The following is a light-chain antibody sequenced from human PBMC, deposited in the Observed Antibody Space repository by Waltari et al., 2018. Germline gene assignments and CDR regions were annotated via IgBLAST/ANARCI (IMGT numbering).Light chain of an antibody. CDR2: EGS. CDR3: CSYAGSPYV. CDR1: SRDVGIYDP. V-gene: IGLV2-23*01. J-gene: IGLJ1*01. Sequence: SALTQPASVSGSTGQSITISCTGTSRDVGIYDPVSWYQQHPGKAPKLMIYEGSKRPSGVSNRFSGSKSGNTASLTISGLQAEDEADYYCCSYAGSPYVFGTGTKVTVL.